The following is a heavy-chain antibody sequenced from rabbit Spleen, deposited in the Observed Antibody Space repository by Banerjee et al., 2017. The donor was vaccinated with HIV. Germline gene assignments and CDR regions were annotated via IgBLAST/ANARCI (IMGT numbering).Heavy chain of an antibody. J-gene: IGHJ4*01. CDR2: VAAGVSLTS. CDR3: AREDTGGTGDFYL. CDR1: GFSFTYIDY. Sequence: QSLEESGGDLVKPGASLTLTCTASGFSFTYIDYLCWVRQPPGKGPEWIACVAAGVSLTSYYATWAKGRFTISKTSSTTVTLQMTSLTDAETATYFCAREDTGGTGDFYLWGPGTLVTVS. D-gene: IGHD7-1*01. V-gene: IGHV1S40*01.